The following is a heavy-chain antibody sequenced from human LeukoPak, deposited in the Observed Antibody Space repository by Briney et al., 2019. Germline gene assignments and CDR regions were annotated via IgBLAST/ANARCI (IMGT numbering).Heavy chain of an antibody. CDR3: AGGGGYQDY. V-gene: IGHV3-48*03. J-gene: IGHJ4*02. Sequence: PGGSLRLSCATSGFSFSNYEMNWVRQAPGKGLEWVSYISSSGSTIYYADSVKGRFTISRDNAKNSLYLQMNSLRAEDTAVYYCAGGGGYQDYWGQGTLATVSS. D-gene: IGHD1-26*01. CDR1: GFSFSNYE. CDR2: ISSSGSTI.